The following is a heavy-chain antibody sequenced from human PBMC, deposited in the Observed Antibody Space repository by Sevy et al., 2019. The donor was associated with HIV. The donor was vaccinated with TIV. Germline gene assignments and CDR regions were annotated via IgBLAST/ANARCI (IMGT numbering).Heavy chain of an antibody. CDR1: GFTFNRYS. J-gene: IGHJ1*01. CDR3: ALERLSSDVAEYFHN. V-gene: IGHV3-30-3*01. CDR2: ISYDAVNK. D-gene: IGHD1-1*01. Sequence: GGSLRLSCAASGFTFNRYSMHWVRQAPGKGLEWVATISYDAVNKHYADSVGSRLTISRDNFQNSLFLQMNSLRTEDTAVYYCALERLSSDVAEYFHNWGQGTLVTVSS.